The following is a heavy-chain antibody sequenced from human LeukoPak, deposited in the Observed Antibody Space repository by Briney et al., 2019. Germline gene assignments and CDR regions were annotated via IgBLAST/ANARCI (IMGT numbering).Heavy chain of an antibody. Sequence: SETLSLTCTVSGGSISSYYWSWIRQPAGKGLEWIGRIYTSGSTNYNPSLKSRVTMSVDTSKNQLSLKLSSVTAADTAVYYCARAVSVAGTNYYFDYWGQGTLVTVSS. V-gene: IGHV4-4*07. J-gene: IGHJ4*02. D-gene: IGHD6-19*01. CDR2: IYTSGST. CDR3: ARAVSVAGTNYYFDY. CDR1: GGSISSYY.